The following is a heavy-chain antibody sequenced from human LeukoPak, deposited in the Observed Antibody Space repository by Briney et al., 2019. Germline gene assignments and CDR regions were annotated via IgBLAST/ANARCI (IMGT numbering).Heavy chain of an antibody. D-gene: IGHD3-10*01. CDR2: IFHSGST. Sequence: PSETLSLTCTVSGGSIRSDDYWWGWIRQPPGRGLEWIGTIFHSGSTYYDPSLKSRVTISVDTSNNQFSLKLISVTAADTAVYYCARRPYGSGSYWGQGTLVTVSS. CDR3: ARRPYGSGSY. V-gene: IGHV4-39*07. CDR1: GGSIRSDDYW. J-gene: IGHJ4*02.